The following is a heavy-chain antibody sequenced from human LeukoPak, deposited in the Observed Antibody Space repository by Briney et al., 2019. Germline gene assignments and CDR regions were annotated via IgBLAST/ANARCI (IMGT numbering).Heavy chain of an antibody. J-gene: IGHJ4*02. Sequence: PSETLSLTCTVSDGSISSYYWSWIRQPPGKGLEWIGYIYYSGSTNYNPSVKSRVTMSVDTSKNQFSLKLNSVTAADTALYYCARVAGHTVPYYFDSWGQGTLVIVSS. CDR1: DGSISSYY. V-gene: IGHV4-59*12. D-gene: IGHD4-11*01. CDR3: ARVAGHTVPYYFDS. CDR2: IYYSGST.